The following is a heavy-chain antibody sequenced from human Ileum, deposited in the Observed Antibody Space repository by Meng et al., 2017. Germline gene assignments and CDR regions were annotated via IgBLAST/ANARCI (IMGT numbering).Heavy chain of an antibody. J-gene: IGHJ4*02. Sequence: SCAASGFTFSSFWMSWVRQAPGKGLEWVANIRKDGSEKYYVDSVRGRFTISRDNAKNSLYLQMNILRVEDTAVYYCAREGSGSSGWYASYWGQGTLVTVSS. CDR1: GFTFSSFW. V-gene: IGHV3-7*01. D-gene: IGHD6-19*01. CDR3: AREGSGSSGWYASY. CDR2: IRKDGSEK.